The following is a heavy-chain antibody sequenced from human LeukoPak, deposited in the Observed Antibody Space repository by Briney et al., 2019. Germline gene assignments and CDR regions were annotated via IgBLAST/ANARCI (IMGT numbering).Heavy chain of an antibody. Sequence: GGSLRLSCAASGFTFTCYAMSWVRQAPGKGLEWVSAISGGGRATYYADSVRSRFTISRDNSKNTLFVQMNSLRAEDTAVYYCAKDQWERGADDAFDMWGQGTMVTVSS. CDR1: GFTFTCYA. J-gene: IGHJ3*02. CDR2: ISGGGRAT. D-gene: IGHD1-26*01. V-gene: IGHV3-23*01. CDR3: AKDQWERGADDAFDM.